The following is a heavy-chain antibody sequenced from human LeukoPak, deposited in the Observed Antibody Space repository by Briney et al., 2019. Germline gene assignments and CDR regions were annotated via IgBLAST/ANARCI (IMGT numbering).Heavy chain of an antibody. CDR3: ARGRHYDYVWGSYLYYFDY. V-gene: IGHV4-61*02. Sequence: SETLSLTCTVSGGSISSGSYYWSWIRQPAGKGLEWIGRIYTSGSTNYNPSLKSRVTISVDTSKNQFSLKLSSVPAADTAVYYCARGRHYDYVWGSYLYYFDYWGQGTLVTVSS. CDR1: GGSISSGSYY. CDR2: IYTSGST. J-gene: IGHJ4*02. D-gene: IGHD3-16*02.